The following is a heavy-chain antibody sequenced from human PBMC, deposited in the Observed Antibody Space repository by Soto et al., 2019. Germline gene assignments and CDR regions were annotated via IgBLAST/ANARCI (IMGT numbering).Heavy chain of an antibody. CDR3: ARDNLVGGYGDYVDY. CDR2: IYYSGST. J-gene: IGHJ4*02. V-gene: IGHV4-31*03. D-gene: IGHD4-17*01. Sequence: SETLSLTCTVSGGSISSGGYYWSWIRQHPGKGLEWIGYIYYSGSTYYNPSLKSRVTISVDTSKNQFSLKLSSVTAADTAVYYCARDNLVGGYGDYVDYWGQGTLVTVSS. CDR1: GGSISSGGYY.